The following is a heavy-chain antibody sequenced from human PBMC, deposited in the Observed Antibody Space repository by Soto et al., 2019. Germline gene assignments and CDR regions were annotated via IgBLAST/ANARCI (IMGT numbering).Heavy chain of an antibody. CDR2: IIPIFGTA. CDR3: ARAQYYYDSSGYYPDAFDI. CDR1: GGTFSSYA. Sequence: SVKVSCKASGGTFSSYAISWVRQAPGQGLEWMGGIIPIFGTANYAQKFQGRVTITADESTSTAYMELSSLRSEDTAVYYCARAQYYYDSSGYYPDAFDIWGQGTMVTVSS. D-gene: IGHD3-22*01. V-gene: IGHV1-69*13. J-gene: IGHJ3*02.